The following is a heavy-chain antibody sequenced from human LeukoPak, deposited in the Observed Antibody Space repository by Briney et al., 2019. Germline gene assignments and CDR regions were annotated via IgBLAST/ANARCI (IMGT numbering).Heavy chain of an antibody. CDR2: IWYDGSNK. V-gene: IGHV3-33*06. Sequence: GGSLRLSCAASGFTFSSYGMHWVRQAPGKGLEGVAVIWYDGSNKYYADSVKGRFTISRDNSKNTLYLQMNSLRAEDTAVYYCAKDGVWHCSSTSCYYFDYWGQGTLVTVSS. CDR3: AKDGVWHCSSTSCYYFDY. J-gene: IGHJ4*02. D-gene: IGHD2-2*01. CDR1: GFTFSSYG.